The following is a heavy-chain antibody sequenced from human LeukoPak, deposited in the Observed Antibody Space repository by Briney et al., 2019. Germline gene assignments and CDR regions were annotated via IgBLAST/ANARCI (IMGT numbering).Heavy chain of an antibody. D-gene: IGHD3/OR15-3a*01. CDR3: ARGGGLDV. CDR2: INHNGNVN. Sequence: PGGSLRLSCSASGFVFSIYTMYWARQAPGKGLEWVASINHNGNVNYYVDSVKGRFTISRDNAKNSLYLQMSNLRAEDTAVYFCARGGGLDVWGQGTLVTVSS. J-gene: IGHJ4*02. V-gene: IGHV3-7*03. CDR1: GFVFSIYT.